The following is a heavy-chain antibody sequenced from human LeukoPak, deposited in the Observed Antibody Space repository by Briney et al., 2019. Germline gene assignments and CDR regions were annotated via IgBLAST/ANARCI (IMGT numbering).Heavy chain of an antibody. J-gene: IGHJ4*02. CDR3: TRLSADDSSGYYYY. V-gene: IGHV3-73*01. D-gene: IGHD3-22*01. Sequence: GGSLRLSCAASGFTFSGSAIHWVRQASGKGLEWVGRIRSKANSYATVCAASVKGRFTISRDDSKNMAYLQMNSLKTEDTAVYYCTRLSADDSSGYYYYWGQGTLVTVSS. CDR2: IRSKANSYAT. CDR1: GFTFSGSA.